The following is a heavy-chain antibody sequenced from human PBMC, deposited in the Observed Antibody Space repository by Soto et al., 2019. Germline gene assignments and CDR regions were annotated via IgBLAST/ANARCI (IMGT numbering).Heavy chain of an antibody. D-gene: IGHD3-10*01. J-gene: IGHJ6*02. CDR3: AKDFKVSGGHYGSLNYYYGMDV. CDR1: GFTFSAFG. V-gene: IGHV3-30*18. CDR2: ISYDGILK. Sequence: GGSLRLSCAASGFTFSAFGMHWVRQAPGKGLEWVAIISYDGILKYYADSVKGRFTISRDTSKGALYLQVNSLRPEDTAVYYCAKDFKVSGGHYGSLNYYYGMDVWGQGTTVTVSS.